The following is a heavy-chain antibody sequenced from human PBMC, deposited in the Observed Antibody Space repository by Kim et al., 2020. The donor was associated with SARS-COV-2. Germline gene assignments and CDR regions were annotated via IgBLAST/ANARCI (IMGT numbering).Heavy chain of an antibody. Sequence: GGSLRLSCAASGFTFSDYYMSWIRQAPGKGLEWVSYISSSSSYTNYADSVKGRFTISRDNAKNSLYLQMNSLRAEDTAVYYCARVALGDSSGYYRYYFDYWGQGTLVTVSS. J-gene: IGHJ4*02. CDR1: GFTFSDYY. CDR2: ISSSSSYT. D-gene: IGHD3-22*01. CDR3: ARVALGDSSGYYRYYFDY. V-gene: IGHV3-11*05.